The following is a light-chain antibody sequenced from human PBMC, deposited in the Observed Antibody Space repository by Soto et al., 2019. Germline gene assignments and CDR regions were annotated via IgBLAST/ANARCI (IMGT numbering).Light chain of an antibody. CDR3: AAWDDSLNGWV. Sequence: QLVLTQPPSASGTPGQRVTSSCSGSSSNIGGNTVNWYQQLPGTAPKLLMYANKERPSGVPDRFSASKSGTSASLAINGLQSEDEADYYCAAWDDSLNGWVFGGGTKLTVL. J-gene: IGLJ3*02. CDR1: SSNIGGNT. V-gene: IGLV1-44*01. CDR2: ANK.